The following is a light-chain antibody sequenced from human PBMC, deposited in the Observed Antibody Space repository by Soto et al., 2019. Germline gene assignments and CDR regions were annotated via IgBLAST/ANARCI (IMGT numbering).Light chain of an antibody. CDR3: QVWDSSSDPWV. J-gene: IGLJ1*01. Sequence: SYELTQPPSVSVAPGKTARITCGGNNIGSKSVHWYQQKPGQAPVLVIYFASDRPSGIPERFSGSNSGNTATRTISRVEAGDEADYYCQVWDSSSDPWVFGTGTKLTVL. V-gene: IGLV3-21*04. CDR2: FAS. CDR1: NIGSKS.